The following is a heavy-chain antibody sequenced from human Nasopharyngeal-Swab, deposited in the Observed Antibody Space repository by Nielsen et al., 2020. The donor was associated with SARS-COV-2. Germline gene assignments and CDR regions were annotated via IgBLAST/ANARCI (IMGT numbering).Heavy chain of an antibody. V-gene: IGHV5-51*01. CDR2: IYPGDTDN. Sequence: GESLKISCKGSGYSFTSYLIGRVRQMPGKGLGWKGIIYPGDTDNRYSPSFQGQVNISADNSITTAYLQWSSLKASDTAMYYCAGCEANSGMDVWGQGTTVTVSS. CDR1: GYSFTSYL. J-gene: IGHJ6*02. CDR3: AGCEANSGMDV.